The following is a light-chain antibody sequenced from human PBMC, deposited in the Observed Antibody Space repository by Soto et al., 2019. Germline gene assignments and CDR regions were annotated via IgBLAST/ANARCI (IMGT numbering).Light chain of an antibody. CDR3: MQALQTPLT. CDR1: QSLLHSNGYNY. V-gene: IGKV2-28*01. J-gene: IGKJ4*01. CDR2: LGS. Sequence: IVMTQSPLSLPVTPGEPASISCRSSQSLLHSNGYNYLDWYLQKPGQSPQLLIYLGSNRASGVPDRLSGSGSGTDYTLKISRVEAEDVGVYYCMQALQTPLTFGGGTKVEIK.